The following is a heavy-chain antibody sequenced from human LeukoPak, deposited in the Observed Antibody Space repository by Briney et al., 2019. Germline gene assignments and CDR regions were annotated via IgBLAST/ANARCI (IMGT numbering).Heavy chain of an antibody. Sequence: GGSLRLSCAASGFTFSAYAMHWVRQAPGKGLEYVSAISTNGRSTYYANSVKDRFTISRDNSKNTLYLQMGSLRAEDTAVYYCARDRHKYNYDSGGYPPYWGQGTLVTVSS. CDR3: ARDRHKYNYDSGGYPPY. J-gene: IGHJ4*02. CDR2: ISTNGRST. V-gene: IGHV3-64*01. CDR1: GFTFSAYA. D-gene: IGHD3-22*01.